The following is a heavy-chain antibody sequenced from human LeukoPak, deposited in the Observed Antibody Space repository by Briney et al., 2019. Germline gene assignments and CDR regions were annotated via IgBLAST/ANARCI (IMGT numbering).Heavy chain of an antibody. J-gene: IGHJ5*02. V-gene: IGHV4-4*02. CDR3: ARKVEVWSGYYTHNWFDP. CDR1: GDSISNSNW. CDR2: VYPSGST. D-gene: IGHD3-3*01. Sequence: SETLSLTCAVSGDSISNSNWWTWIRQPPGKGLEWIGEVYPSGSTNYSPSLKSRVTISVDTSKNQFSLKLSSVTAADTAVYYCARKVEVWSGYYTHNWFDPWGQGTLVTVSS.